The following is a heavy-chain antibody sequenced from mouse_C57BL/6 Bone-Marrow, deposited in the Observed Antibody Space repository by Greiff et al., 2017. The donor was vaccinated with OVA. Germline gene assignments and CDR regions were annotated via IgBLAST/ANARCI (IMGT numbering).Heavy chain of an antibody. Sequence: VHLVESGAELVRPGASVKLSCTASGFNIKDDYMHWVKQRPEQGLEWIGWIDPENGDTEYASKFQGKATIPADTSSNTAYLQLSSPTSEDTAVYYCTKGPYYYAMDYWGQGTSGTVSS. CDR3: TKGPYYYAMDY. J-gene: IGHJ4*01. V-gene: IGHV14-4*01. CDR2: IDPENGDT. CDR1: GFNIKDDY. D-gene: IGHD3-3*01.